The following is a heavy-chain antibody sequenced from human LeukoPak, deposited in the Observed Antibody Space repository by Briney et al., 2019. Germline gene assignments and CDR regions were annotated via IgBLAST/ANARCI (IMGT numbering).Heavy chain of an antibody. D-gene: IGHD2-2*01. CDR1: GGSFSGYY. CDR2: INHSGST. V-gene: IGHV4-34*01. J-gene: IGHJ4*02. Sequence: ETLSLTCAVYGGSFSGYYWSWIRQPPGKGLEWIGKINHSGSTNYNPSLKSRVTISVDTSKNQFSLKLSSVTAADTAVYYCAREYCCSTSCYSFDYWGQGTLVTVSS. CDR3: AREYCCSTSCYSFDY.